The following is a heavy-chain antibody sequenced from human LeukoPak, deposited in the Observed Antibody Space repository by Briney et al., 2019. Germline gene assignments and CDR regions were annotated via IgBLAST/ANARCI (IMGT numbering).Heavy chain of an antibody. V-gene: IGHV3-53*01. CDR3: AGRRSSGWYAY. CDR2: IYDSGTT. CDR1: GCTVSSNY. D-gene: IGHD6-19*01. Sequence: GGSLRLSCATSGCTVSSNYMSWVRQAPGKGLEWVSVIYDSGTTYYADSVKGRFLIFRDTSKNTVDLQMNSLRVEDTAVYYCAGRRSSGWYAYWGQGTLVTVSS. J-gene: IGHJ4*02.